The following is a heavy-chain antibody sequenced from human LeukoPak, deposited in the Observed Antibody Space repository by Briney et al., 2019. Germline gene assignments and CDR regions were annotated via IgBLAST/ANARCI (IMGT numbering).Heavy chain of an antibody. CDR1: GGTFSSYA. CDR3: ARGLRDPMALDY. V-gene: IGHV1-69*06. D-gene: IGHD3-10*01. CDR2: IIPIFGTA. J-gene: IGHJ4*02. Sequence: SVKVSCKVSGGTFSSYAISWVRQAPGQGLEWMGGIIPIFGTANYAQKFQGRVTITADKSTSTAYMELSSLRSEDTAVYYCARGLRDPMALDYWGQGTLVTVSS.